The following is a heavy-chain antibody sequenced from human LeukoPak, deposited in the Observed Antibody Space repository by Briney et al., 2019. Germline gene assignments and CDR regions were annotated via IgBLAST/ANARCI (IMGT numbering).Heavy chain of an antibody. Sequence: GGSLRLSCAASGFTFSSYGMHWVRQAPGKGLEWVAVISYDGSNKYYADSVKGRFTISRDNSKNTLYLQMNSLRAEDTAVYYCAKDRGPGGNSYYYYGMDVWGQGTTVTVSS. CDR1: GFTFSSYG. J-gene: IGHJ6*02. CDR3: AKDRGPGGNSYYYYGMDV. D-gene: IGHD4-23*01. V-gene: IGHV3-30*18. CDR2: ISYDGSNK.